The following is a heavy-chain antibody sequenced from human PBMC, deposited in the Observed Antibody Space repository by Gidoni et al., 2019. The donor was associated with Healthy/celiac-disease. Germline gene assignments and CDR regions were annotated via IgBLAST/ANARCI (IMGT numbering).Heavy chain of an antibody. J-gene: IGHJ5*02. V-gene: IGHV4-39*01. CDR3: ARHAIVLRYFDWLSQNWFDP. D-gene: IGHD3-9*01. Sequence: QLQLQESGPGLVKPSETLSLTCTVSGGSISSSSYYWGWIRQPPGKGLEWIGSIYYSGSTYYNPSLKSRVTISVDTSKNQFSLKLSSVTAADTAVYYCARHAIVLRYFDWLSQNWFDPWGQGTLVTVSS. CDR2: IYYSGST. CDR1: GGSISSSSYY.